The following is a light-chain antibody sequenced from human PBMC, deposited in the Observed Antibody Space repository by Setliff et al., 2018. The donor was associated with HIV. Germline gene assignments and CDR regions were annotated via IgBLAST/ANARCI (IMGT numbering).Light chain of an antibody. V-gene: IGLV2-14*03. CDR1: SSDVGTYTY. CDR2: DVS. CDR3: TSYTSSDIYV. Sequence: QSVLTQPASVSGSPGQSITISCTGTSSDVGTYTYVSWYQQHPGKAPKLMIYDVSKRPSGVSDRFSASKSGNTASLTISGLQAEDEADYYCTSYTSSDIYVFATGTKVTVL. J-gene: IGLJ1*01.